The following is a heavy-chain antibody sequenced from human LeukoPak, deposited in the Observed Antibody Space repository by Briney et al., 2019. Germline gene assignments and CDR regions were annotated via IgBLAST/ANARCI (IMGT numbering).Heavy chain of an antibody. J-gene: IGHJ4*02. CDR3: AKGQERGYSYGTDY. Sequence: GRSLRPSCAASGFTFDDYAMHWVRQARGKGLEWVSGISWNSGSIGYADSVEGRFTISRDNAKNSLYLQMNSLRAEDTALYYCAKGQERGYSYGTDYWGQGTLVTVSS. CDR2: ISWNSGSI. D-gene: IGHD5-18*01. CDR1: GFTFDDYA. V-gene: IGHV3-9*01.